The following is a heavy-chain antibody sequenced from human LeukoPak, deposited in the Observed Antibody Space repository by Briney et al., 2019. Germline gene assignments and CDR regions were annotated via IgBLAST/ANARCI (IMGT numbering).Heavy chain of an antibody. V-gene: IGHV1-69*04. CDR2: IIPILGIA. CDR1: GGTFSSYA. D-gene: IGHD3-22*01. Sequence: ASVKVSCKASGGTFSSYAISWVRQAPGQGLEWMGRIIPILGIANYAQKFQGRVTITADKSTSTAYMELSSLRSVDTAVYYCARSPYYDSSGYLDYWGQGTLVTVSS. CDR3: ARSPYYDSSGYLDY. J-gene: IGHJ4*02.